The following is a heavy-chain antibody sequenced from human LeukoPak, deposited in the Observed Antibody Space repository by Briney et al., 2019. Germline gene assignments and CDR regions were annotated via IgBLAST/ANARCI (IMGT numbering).Heavy chain of an antibody. CDR3: ARQPSYDILTGYSHTYYFDY. V-gene: IGHV4-59*08. CDR2: IYYSGST. CDR1: GGSISTYY. D-gene: IGHD3-9*01. Sequence: SETLSLTCTVSGGSISTYYWSWIRQPPGKGLEWIGYIYYSGSTNYNPSLESRVTISVDTPKNQFSLKLSSVTAADTAVYYCARQPSYDILTGYSHTYYFDYWGQGTLVTVSS. J-gene: IGHJ4*02.